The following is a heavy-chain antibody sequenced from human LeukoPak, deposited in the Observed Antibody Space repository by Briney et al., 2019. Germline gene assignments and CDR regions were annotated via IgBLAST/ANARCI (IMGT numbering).Heavy chain of an antibody. V-gene: IGHV4-59*08. CDR3: ARQQDFWSGYYSSYYYYGMDV. J-gene: IGHJ6*02. D-gene: IGHD3-3*01. CDR1: GGSISSYY. CDR2: IYYSGST. Sequence: SETLSLTCTVSGGSISSYYWGWIRQPPGKGLEWIGYIYYSGSTNYNPSLKSRVTISVDTSKNQFSLKLSSVTAADTAVYYCARQQDFWSGYYSSYYYYGMDVWGQGTTVTVSS.